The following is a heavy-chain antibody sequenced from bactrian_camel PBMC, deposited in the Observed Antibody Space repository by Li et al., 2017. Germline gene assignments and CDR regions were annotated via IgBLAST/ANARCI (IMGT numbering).Heavy chain of an antibody. D-gene: IGHD4*01. J-gene: IGHJ4*01. CDR3: VRDALWLARYYSTNDWAY. V-gene: IGHV3S6*01. CDR1: GFTFSNNL. CDR2: IYTGDGST. Sequence: HVQLVESGGGLVQPGGSLRLSCAASGFTFSNNLMHWVRQAPGKGLEWVSSIYTGDGSTISADSVKGRFTISRDNAKNTVYLQMNSLKPEDTAVHYCVRDALWLARYYSTNDWAYWGQGTQVTVS.